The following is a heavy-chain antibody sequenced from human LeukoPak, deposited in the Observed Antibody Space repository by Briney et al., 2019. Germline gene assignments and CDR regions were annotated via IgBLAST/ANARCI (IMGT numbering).Heavy chain of an antibody. CDR2: IYPGDSDT. V-gene: IGHV5-51*07. Sequence: PGESLKISCKGSGYSFTSYWIGWVHQMPGKGLEWMGIIYPGDSDTRYSPSFQGQVTISADKSISTAYLQWSSLKASDTAMYYCARLGSWFGESYYFDYWGQGTLVTVSS. CDR1: GYSFTSYW. D-gene: IGHD3-10*01. J-gene: IGHJ4*02. CDR3: ARLGSWFGESYYFDY.